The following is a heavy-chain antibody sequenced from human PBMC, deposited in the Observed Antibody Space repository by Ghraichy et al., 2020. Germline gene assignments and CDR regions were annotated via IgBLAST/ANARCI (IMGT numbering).Heavy chain of an antibody. V-gene: IGHV3-21*01. CDR2: ISSSGTYM. Sequence: SCAASGFTFSNFNMNWVRQAPGKGLEWVSSISSSGTYMHYADSVKGRFTISRDNAKNSVYLQMDSLRAEDTAVYYCARQGNCGGDCYSFLQYWGQGTLVTVSS. D-gene: IGHD2-21*02. J-gene: IGHJ4*02. CDR3: ARQGNCGGDCYSFLQY. CDR1: GFTFSNFN.